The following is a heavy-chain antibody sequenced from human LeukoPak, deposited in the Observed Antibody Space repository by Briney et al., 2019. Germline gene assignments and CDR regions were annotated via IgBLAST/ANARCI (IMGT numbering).Heavy chain of an antibody. CDR2: ISSSSSYI. Sequence: GGSLRLSCAASGFTFSSYSMNWVRQAPGKGLEWVSSISSSSSYIYYADSVRGRFTISRDNAKNSLYLQMNSLRAADTAVYYCARDLIAAAGFYWGQGTLVTVSS. CDR3: ARDLIAAAGFY. CDR1: GFTFSSYS. D-gene: IGHD6-13*01. V-gene: IGHV3-21*01. J-gene: IGHJ4*02.